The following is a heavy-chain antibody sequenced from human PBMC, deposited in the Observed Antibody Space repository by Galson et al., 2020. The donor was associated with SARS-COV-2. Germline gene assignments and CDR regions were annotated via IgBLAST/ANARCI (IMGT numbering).Heavy chain of an antibody. D-gene: IGHD1-1*01. Sequence: ASVKVSCKASGYTFTDYYMHWVRLAPGQGLEWMGWINPNSGGTNYAQKFQGRVTMTRDTSIRTAYMELRTLRSDDTAVYYCARDQEAIRCLQSPSSCFDSWGQGTLVTVSS. CDR1: GYTFTDYY. CDR2: INPNSGGT. CDR3: ARDQEAIRCLQSPSSCFDS. V-gene: IGHV1-2*02. J-gene: IGHJ4*02.